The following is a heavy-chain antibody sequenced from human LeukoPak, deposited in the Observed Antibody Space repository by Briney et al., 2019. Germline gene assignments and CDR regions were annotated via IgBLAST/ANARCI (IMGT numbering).Heavy chain of an antibody. CDR3: ARGPPMYSYGSTAYHYDYFEY. CDR1: GYTFTSYY. V-gene: IGHV1-46*01. Sequence: ASVKVSCKASGYTFTSYYIHWVRQAPGQGLEWMGLINPSGGSTNYAQKFQGRVTMTRDTSTSTVYMELSSLRPEDTAVYFCARGPPMYSYGSTAYHYDYFEYWGQGTLVTVSS. D-gene: IGHD3-22*01. J-gene: IGHJ4*02. CDR2: INPSGGST.